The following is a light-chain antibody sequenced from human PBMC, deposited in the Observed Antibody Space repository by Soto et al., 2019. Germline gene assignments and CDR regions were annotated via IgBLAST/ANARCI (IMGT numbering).Light chain of an antibody. Sequence: QSALTQPPSASGSPGQSVTISCTGTSSDVGGYNYVSWYQQHPGKAPKLMIYEVSKRPSGVSDRFSGSKSGNTASLTVSGLQAEDEADYYCAAWDDSLKGWVFGGGTKLTVL. CDR1: SSDVGGYNY. CDR2: EVS. J-gene: IGLJ3*02. CDR3: AAWDDSLKGWV. V-gene: IGLV2-8*01.